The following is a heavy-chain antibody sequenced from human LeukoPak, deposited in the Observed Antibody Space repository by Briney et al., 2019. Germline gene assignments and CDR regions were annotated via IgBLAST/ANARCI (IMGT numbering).Heavy chain of an antibody. CDR3: VPAGYFDY. J-gene: IGHJ4*02. Sequence: SGGSLRLSCAASGFTFSNAWMSWVRQAPGKGLEWVSGISWNSGSIGYADSVKGRFTISRDNAKNSLYLQMNSLRAEDTALYYCVPAGYFDYWGQGTLVTVSS. CDR2: ISWNSGSI. D-gene: IGHD6-19*01. V-gene: IGHV3-9*01. CDR1: GFTFSNAW.